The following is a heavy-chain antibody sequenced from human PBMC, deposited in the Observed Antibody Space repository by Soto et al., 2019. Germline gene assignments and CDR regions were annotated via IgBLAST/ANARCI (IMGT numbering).Heavy chain of an antibody. J-gene: IGHJ4*02. CDR1: GYTVTSYG. V-gene: IGHV1-18*04. CDR2: ISAYNGNT. CDR3: ARHFHPTTGYCPSSSCYHFDY. Sequence: GASVKVSCKASGYTVTSYGISWVRQAPGQVLEWMGWISAYNGNTNYAQKLQGRVTMTTDTSTSTAYMELGSLRSDDTAVYYCARHFHPTTGYCPSSSCYHFDYWGQGTLVTVSS. D-gene: IGHD2-2*01.